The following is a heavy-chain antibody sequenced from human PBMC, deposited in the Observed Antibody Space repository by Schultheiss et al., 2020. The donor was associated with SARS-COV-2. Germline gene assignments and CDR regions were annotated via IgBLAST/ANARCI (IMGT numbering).Heavy chain of an antibody. CDR1: GGSISSGGYS. Sequence: SQTLSLTCAVSGGSISSGGYSWSWIRQPPGKGLEWIGYIYHSGSTYYNPSLKSRVTISVDTSKNQFSLKLSSVTAADTAVYYCARAIGSSGYRWFDPWGQGTLVTVSS. CDR3: ARAIGSSGYRWFDP. D-gene: IGHD3-22*01. J-gene: IGHJ5*02. CDR2: IYHSGST. V-gene: IGHV4-30-2*01.